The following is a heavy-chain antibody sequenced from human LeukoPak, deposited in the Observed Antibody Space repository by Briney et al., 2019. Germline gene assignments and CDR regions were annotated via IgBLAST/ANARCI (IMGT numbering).Heavy chain of an antibody. CDR2: FYSPGST. V-gene: IGHV3-53*01. CDR3: ASARESCIGSSCYEYFHH. J-gene: IGHJ1*01. D-gene: IGHD2-2*01. Sequence: GGSLRLSCAASGFTVTTKSMAWVRQAPGRGLEWVSVFYSPGSTYYADSVHGRFTISRDTSLNTLFLQMNSLRVEDTAVYYCASARESCIGSSCYEYFHHWGQGTPLTVSS. CDR1: GFTVTTKS.